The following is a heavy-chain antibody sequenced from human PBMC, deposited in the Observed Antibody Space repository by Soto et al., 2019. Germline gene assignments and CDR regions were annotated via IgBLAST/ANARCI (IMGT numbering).Heavy chain of an antibody. J-gene: IGHJ4*02. Sequence: GGSLRLSCAASGFTFSNHWMHWVRQAPGKGLAWVSRINTDGSYTSYADSVKGRFTISRDNAKNTLYLQVNSLTAEDTAIYYCARDRTSGSYRDLEYWGQGTLVTVSS. D-gene: IGHD3-22*01. CDR3: ARDRTSGSYRDLEY. CDR2: INTDGSYT. V-gene: IGHV3-74*01. CDR1: GFTFSNHW.